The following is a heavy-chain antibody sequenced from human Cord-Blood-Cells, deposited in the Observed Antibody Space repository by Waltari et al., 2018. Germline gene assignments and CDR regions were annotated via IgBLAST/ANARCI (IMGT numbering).Heavy chain of an antibody. D-gene: IGHD2-8*02. V-gene: IGHV3-15*01. J-gene: IGHJ6*02. Sequence: SWVRQAPGKGLEWVGRIKSKTDGGTTDYAAPVKGRFTISRDDSKNTLYLQMNSLKTEDTAVYYCTTGGGSCTGGVCYTWYYYYGMDVWGQGTTVTVSS. CDR3: TTGGGSCTGGVCYTWYYYYGMDV. CDR2: IKSKTDGGTT.